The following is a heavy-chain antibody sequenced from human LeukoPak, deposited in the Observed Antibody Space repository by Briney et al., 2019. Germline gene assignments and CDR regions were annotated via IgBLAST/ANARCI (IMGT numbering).Heavy chain of an antibody. V-gene: IGHV3-23*01. Sequence: GGSLRLSCAASGFTFSSYAMNWVRQAPGKGLEWVSTIGGSGYSTYYADSVEGRFTISRDNSKNTLYLQMDCLRAEDTAAYYCAKDSSRCSGGSCYSCFDYWGQGTLVTVSS. CDR3: AKDSSRCSGGSCYSCFDY. CDR2: IGGSGYST. J-gene: IGHJ4*02. CDR1: GFTFSSYA. D-gene: IGHD2-15*01.